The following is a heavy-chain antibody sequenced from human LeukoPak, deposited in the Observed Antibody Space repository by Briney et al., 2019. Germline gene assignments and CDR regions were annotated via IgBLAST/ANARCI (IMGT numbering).Heavy chain of an antibody. Sequence: ASVKVSCKASGYNFAGSGISWVRQAPGQGLEWMGWISAYNSDTNYAQKFQGRVTITADKSTSTAYMELSSLRSEDTAVYYCARAGSSWPDAFDIWGQGTMVTVSS. CDR2: ISAYNSDT. CDR3: ARAGSSWPDAFDI. J-gene: IGHJ3*02. V-gene: IGHV1-18*01. D-gene: IGHD6-13*01. CDR1: GYNFAGSG.